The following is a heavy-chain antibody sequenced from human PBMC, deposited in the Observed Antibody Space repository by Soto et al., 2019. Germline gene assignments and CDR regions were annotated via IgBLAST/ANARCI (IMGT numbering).Heavy chain of an antibody. J-gene: IGHJ6*02. CDR3: ARFLDDILTVSLDYYYYGLDV. CDR1: GFTFSSYT. V-gene: IGHV3-21*01. Sequence: EVQLVESGGGLVKPGGSLRLSCAAAGFTFSSYTMNWVRQAPGKGLEWVSSISSSSSYIYYADSVKGRFTISRDNAKNSLYLQMTSLRAEDTAVYYCARFLDDILTVSLDYYYYGLDVCCQGTTVTVSS. D-gene: IGHD3-9*01. CDR2: ISSSSSYI.